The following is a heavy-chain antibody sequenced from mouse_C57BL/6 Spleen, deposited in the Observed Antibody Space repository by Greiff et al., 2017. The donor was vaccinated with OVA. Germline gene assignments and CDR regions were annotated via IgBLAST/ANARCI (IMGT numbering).Heavy chain of an antibody. D-gene: IGHD1-1*01. V-gene: IGHV5-6*01. CDR2: ISSGGSYT. Sequence: EVKLVESGGDLVKPGGSLKLSCAASGFTFSSYGMSWVRQTPDKRLEWVATISSGGSYTYYPDSLKGRFTLSRDNAKNTLYRQMSSLKSEETAMYYGARDGSSYYYFDYWGQGTTLTVSS. J-gene: IGHJ2*01. CDR3: ARDGSSYYYFDY. CDR1: GFTFSSYG.